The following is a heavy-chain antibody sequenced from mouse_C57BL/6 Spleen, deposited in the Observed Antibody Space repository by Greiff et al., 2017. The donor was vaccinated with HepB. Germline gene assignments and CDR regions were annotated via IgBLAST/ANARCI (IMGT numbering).Heavy chain of an antibody. CDR3: ARNYYGTSYAMDY. CDR2: IWTGVGT. CDR1: GFSLTSYA. J-gene: IGHJ4*01. D-gene: IGHD1-1*01. Sequence: VKLVESGPGLVAPSQSLSITCTVSGFSLTSYAISWVRQPPGKGLEWLGVIWTGVGTNYNSALKSRLSISKDNSKSQVFLKMNSLQTDDTARYYWARNYYGTSYAMDYWGQGTSVTVAS. V-gene: IGHV2-9-1*01.